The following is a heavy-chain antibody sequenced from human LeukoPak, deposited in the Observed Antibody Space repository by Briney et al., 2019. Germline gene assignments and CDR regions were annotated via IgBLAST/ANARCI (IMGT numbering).Heavy chain of an antibody. J-gene: IGHJ4*02. CDR1: GFTVTNNY. CDR2: TYSNDDT. V-gene: IGHV3-53*01. CDR3: TNDGHYAAVGY. Sequence: GGSLRLSCAASGFTVTNNYMSWVRQAPGKGLEWVSVTYSNDDTYYADSLKGRFSISRDNSKSTLSLQMNSLRAEDTATYYCTNDGHYAAVGYWGQGTLVTVSS. D-gene: IGHD2-8*01.